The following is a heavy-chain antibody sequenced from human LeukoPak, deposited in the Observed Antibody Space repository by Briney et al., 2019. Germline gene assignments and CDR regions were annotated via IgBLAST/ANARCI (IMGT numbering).Heavy chain of an antibody. V-gene: IGHV1-2*02. Sequence: ASVRVSCKTSGYIFTGYYMHWVRQAPGQGLEWMGWINPNTGGTNYAQRFQGRVTMTRDTSFSTAYMELSRLRSDDTAVYYCAKDVYYFDSSGYSPFDYWGQGTLVTVSS. J-gene: IGHJ4*02. CDR1: GYIFTGYY. CDR3: AKDVYYFDSSGYSPFDY. CDR2: INPNTGGT. D-gene: IGHD3-22*01.